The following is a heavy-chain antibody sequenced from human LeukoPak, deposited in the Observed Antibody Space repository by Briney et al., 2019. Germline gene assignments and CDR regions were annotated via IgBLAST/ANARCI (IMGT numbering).Heavy chain of an antibody. CDR2: ISGSDGST. Sequence: GGSLRLSCAASGFTFSSYAMSWVRQAPGKGLEWVSSISGSDGSTYYADSVKGRFTISRDNSKNTLYLQMNSLRADDTALYYCAKDLRLSVGTSPFDYWGQGTLVTVSS. CDR3: AKDLRLSVGTSPFDY. J-gene: IGHJ4*02. V-gene: IGHV3-23*01. CDR1: GFTFSSYA. D-gene: IGHD4-23*01.